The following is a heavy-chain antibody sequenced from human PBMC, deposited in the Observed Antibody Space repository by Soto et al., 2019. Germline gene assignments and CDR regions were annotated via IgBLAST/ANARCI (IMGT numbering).Heavy chain of an antibody. J-gene: IGHJ4*02. V-gene: IGHV3-23*01. CDR3: ANYYGSGSYYKPFDC. D-gene: IGHD3-10*01. CDR2: ISNGGGTT. Sequence: GGSLRLSCAVSGFTFSSFAMSWVRQAPEKGLEWVSTISNGGGTTYYADSVKGRFTISRDNSKNTLYLQLNSLRAEDTAIYYCANYYGSGSYYKPFDCWGQGTLVTVS. CDR1: GFTFSSFA.